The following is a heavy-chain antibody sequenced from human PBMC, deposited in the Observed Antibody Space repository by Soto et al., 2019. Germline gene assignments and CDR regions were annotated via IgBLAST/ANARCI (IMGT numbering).Heavy chain of an antibody. D-gene: IGHD3-3*01. CDR1: GGSISSGDYY. Sequence: SETLSLTCTVSGGSISSGDYYWSWIRQPPGKGLEWIGYIYYSGSTYYNPSLKSRVTISVDTSKNQLSLKLSSVTAADTAVYYCAREGPHPYYDFWSGPKGWFDPWGQGTLVTVSS. V-gene: IGHV4-30-4*01. J-gene: IGHJ5*02. CDR2: IYYSGST. CDR3: AREGPHPYYDFWSGPKGWFDP.